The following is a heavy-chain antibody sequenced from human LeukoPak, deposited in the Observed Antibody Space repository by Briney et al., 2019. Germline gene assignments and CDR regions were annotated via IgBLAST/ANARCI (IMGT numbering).Heavy chain of an antibody. CDR3: AKDGPYTSSFDY. CDR2: ISPDGDNE. D-gene: IGHD6-13*01. V-gene: IGHV3-30*18. J-gene: IGHJ4*02. Sequence: GGSLRLSCAASGLSFSSYGMHWFRQVPGKGLEWVAAISPDGDNEYYADSVKGRITISRDNSKNTLYLQMNSLTTDDTAVYYCAKDGPYTSSFDYWGQGTLVTVSS. CDR1: GLSFSSYG.